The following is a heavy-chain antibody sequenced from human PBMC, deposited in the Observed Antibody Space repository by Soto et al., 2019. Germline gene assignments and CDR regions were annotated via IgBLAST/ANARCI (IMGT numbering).Heavy chain of an antibody. CDR3: VRDIPTNNPDPPPLKWFDPWGQGAPTPPSLTWFDS. J-gene: IGHJ5*01. Sequence: SETLSLTCTVSGGSISSGDYYWSWVRQPPGKGLEWIGEIFHSGNTNYNSSLRSRVTISVDKSKNQFSLNMNSVTEADTAVYYCVRDIPTNNPDPPPLKWFDPWGQGAPTPPSLTWFDSWGRGTLVTVSS. D-gene: IGHD2-15*01. CDR2: IFHSGNT. V-gene: IGHV4-30-4*02. CDR1: GGSISSGDYY.